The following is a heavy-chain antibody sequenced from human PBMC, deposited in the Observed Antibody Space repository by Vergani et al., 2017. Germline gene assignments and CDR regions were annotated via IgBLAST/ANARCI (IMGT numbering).Heavy chain of an antibody. J-gene: IGHJ5*01. CDR2: IWYDGSNK. CDR1: GFTFSSYE. D-gene: IGHD1-1*01. CDR3: ARWGNEKRLDS. Sequence: VQLVESGGGLVQPGGSLRLSCAASGFTFSSYEMNWVRQAPGKGLEWVAVIWYDGSNKYYGDSVKGRFTISRDNSKNTLYLQMNSLRVEDTAVYYCARWGNEKRLDSWGQGTLVTVSS. V-gene: IGHV3-33*08.